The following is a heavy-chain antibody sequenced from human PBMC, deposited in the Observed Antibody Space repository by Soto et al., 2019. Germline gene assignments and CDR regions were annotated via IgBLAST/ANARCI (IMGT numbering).Heavy chain of an antibody. CDR2: INHSGST. CDR1: GGSFSGYY. J-gene: IGHJ6*03. CDR3: ARARSRRYYYYYMDV. V-gene: IGHV4-34*01. Sequence: SETLSLTCAVYGGSFSGYYWSWIRQPPGKGLEWIGEINHSGSTNYNPSLKSRVTISVDTSKNQFSLKLSSVTAADTAVYYCARARSRRYYYYYMDVWGKGTTVTVSS.